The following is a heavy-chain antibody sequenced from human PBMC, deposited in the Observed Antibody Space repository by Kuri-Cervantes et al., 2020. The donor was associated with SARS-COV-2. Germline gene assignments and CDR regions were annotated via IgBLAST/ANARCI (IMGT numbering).Heavy chain of an antibody. CDR2: INPNSGGT. J-gene: IGHJ5*02. Sequence: ASVKVSCKASGYTFTNSDIKWVRQATGQGLEWMGWINPNSGGTNYAQKFQGRVTMTRNTSASTAYMELSSLRSEDTAVYYCARGFARFGFDPWGQGTLVTVSS. V-gene: IGHV1-8*02. CDR3: ARGFARFGFDP. CDR1: GYTFTNSD.